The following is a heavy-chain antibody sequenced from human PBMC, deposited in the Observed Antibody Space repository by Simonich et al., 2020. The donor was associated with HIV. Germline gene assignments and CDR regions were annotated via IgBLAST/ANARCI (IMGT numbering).Heavy chain of an antibody. Sequence: QVQLEQWGAGLLKPSETLSLTCAVYGGSCSSYYWSWIRQPPGKGLEWIGEINHSVNTNQNSSLKSRVTIPVDTSKNQFSLKLSAVTAADTAVYYCAAGNGLLRFLEWEGTYMDVWGKGTTVTVSS. V-gene: IGHV4-34*01. D-gene: IGHD3-3*01. CDR3: AAGNGLLRFLEWEGTYMDV. CDR2: INHSVNT. J-gene: IGHJ6*03. CDR1: GGSCSSYY.